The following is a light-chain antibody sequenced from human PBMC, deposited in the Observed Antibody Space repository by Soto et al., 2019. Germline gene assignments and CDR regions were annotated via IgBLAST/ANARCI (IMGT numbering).Light chain of an antibody. Sequence: QSVLTQPPSASGTPGQRVTISCSGSSSNIGSNTVNWYQQLPGTAPKLLIYSNNQRPSGVPDRFSGSTSGASASLAISGLQSEDEADYYCAAWDDSLNGHVVFGGGTKFTVL. CDR2: SNN. J-gene: IGLJ2*01. V-gene: IGLV1-44*01. CDR1: SSNIGSNT. CDR3: AAWDDSLNGHVV.